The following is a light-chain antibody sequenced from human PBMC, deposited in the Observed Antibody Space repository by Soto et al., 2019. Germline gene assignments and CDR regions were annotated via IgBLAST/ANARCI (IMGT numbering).Light chain of an antibody. CDR2: KAS. Sequence: DIHMTQYTSTLSASVGDRVTITCRASQSISIWLAWYQQKPGRAPKFLIYKASDLENGVPSRFSGSGSGTEFALTISSLQPDDFATYYCQQYDSYPLPFGGGTMV. V-gene: IGKV1-5*03. J-gene: IGKJ4*01. CDR1: QSISIW. CDR3: QQYDSYPLP.